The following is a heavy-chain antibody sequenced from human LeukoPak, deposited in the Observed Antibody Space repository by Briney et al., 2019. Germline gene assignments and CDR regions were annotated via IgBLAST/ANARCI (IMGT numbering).Heavy chain of an antibody. D-gene: IGHD3-22*01. CDR2: INSGGSTT. CDR1: GFTFSTYT. Sequence: GGSLRLSCAASGFTFSTYTMNWARQAPGKGLEWVSSINSGGSTTHYADSVKGRFTISRDNAQNSLYLQMNSLRVDDAAVYYCLRGDSRDFWGQGTLVTVSS. CDR3: LRGDSRDF. V-gene: IGHV3-21*01. J-gene: IGHJ4*02.